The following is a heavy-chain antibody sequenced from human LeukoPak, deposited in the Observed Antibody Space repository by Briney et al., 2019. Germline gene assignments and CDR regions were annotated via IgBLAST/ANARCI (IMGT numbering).Heavy chain of an antibody. Sequence: ASVKVSCKASGGTFSSYAISWVRQAPGQGLEWMGGIIPIFGTANYAQKFQGRVTITADESTSTAYMELSSLRSKDTAVYYCARDSSGYYSGGDYWGQGTLVTVSS. CDR1: GGTFSSYA. CDR3: ARDSSGYYSGGDY. CDR2: IIPIFGTA. V-gene: IGHV1-69*13. J-gene: IGHJ4*02. D-gene: IGHD3-22*01.